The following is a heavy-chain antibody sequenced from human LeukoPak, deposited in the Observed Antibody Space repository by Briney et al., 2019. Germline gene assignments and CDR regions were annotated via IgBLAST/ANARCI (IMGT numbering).Heavy chain of an antibody. Sequence: GGSLRLSCAASGFTFSTYSMNWVRQAPGKGLEWVSYISSGSSTTYYADSVKGRFTISRDNAKNSLYLQMNSLRAEDTAVYYCARSTDSYYYYYAMDVWGQGTTVTVSS. V-gene: IGHV3-48*04. J-gene: IGHJ6*02. CDR1: GFTFSTYS. CDR3: ARSTDSYYYYYAMDV. D-gene: IGHD1-1*01. CDR2: ISSGSSTT.